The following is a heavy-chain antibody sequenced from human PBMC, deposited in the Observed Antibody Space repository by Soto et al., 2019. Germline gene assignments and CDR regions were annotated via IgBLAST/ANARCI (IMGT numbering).Heavy chain of an antibody. CDR1: GFTFSNYW. CDR2: IQEYGNGK. Sequence: GGSLRLSCAASGFTFSNYWMNWVRQAPGKWLEWVANIQEYGNGKNYVDSVKGRFTIFRDNAQNSLLLQMNSLKTEDTAVYYCAGGNAAVVQGGRGENPYCNRMDVWHKEXRV. D-gene: IGHD2-2*01. J-gene: IGHJ6*04. V-gene: IGHV3-7*03. CDR3: AGGNAAVVQGGRGENPYCNRMDV.